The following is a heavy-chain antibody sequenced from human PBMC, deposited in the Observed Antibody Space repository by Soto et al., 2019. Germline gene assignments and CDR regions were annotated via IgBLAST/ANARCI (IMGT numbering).Heavy chain of an antibody. CDR3: AWDREDRDGYNSVRRFDY. Sequence: PGGSLRLSCAASGFTFSSYWMSWVRQAPGKGLEWVANIKQDGSEKYYVDSVKGRFTISRDNAKNSLYLQMNSLRAEDTAVYYCAWDREDRDGYNSVRRFDYWGQGTLVTVSS. J-gene: IGHJ4*02. CDR1: GFTFSSYW. V-gene: IGHV3-7*04. CDR2: IKQDGSEK. D-gene: IGHD5-12*01.